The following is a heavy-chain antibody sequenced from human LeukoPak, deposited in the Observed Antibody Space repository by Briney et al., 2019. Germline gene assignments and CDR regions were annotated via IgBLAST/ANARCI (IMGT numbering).Heavy chain of an antibody. V-gene: IGHV4-39*07. D-gene: IGHD3-16*01. CDR3: ARERGRYYFYMDV. CDR2: IYYSGST. Sequence: SETLSLTCTVSGSISSSLHYWGWIRQPPGKGLEWIGSIYYSGSTYYNPSLKSRVTISVDTSKNQFSLRLISLTAADTAVYYCARERGRYYFYMDVWGRGTTVIISS. CDR1: GSISSSLHY. J-gene: IGHJ6*03.